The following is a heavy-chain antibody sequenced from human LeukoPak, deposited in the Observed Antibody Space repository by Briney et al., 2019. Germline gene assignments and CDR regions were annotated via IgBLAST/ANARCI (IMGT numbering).Heavy chain of an antibody. CDR2: IWYDGSNK. CDR3: ALAYEYCSGGSCYDY. CDR1: GFTFSSYG. Sequence: GFLRLSCAASGFTFSSYGMHWVRQAPGKGLEWVAVIWYDGSNKYYADSVKGRFTISRDNSKNTLYLQMNSLRAEDTAVYYCALAYEYCSGGSCYDYWGQGTLVTVSS. V-gene: IGHV3-33*01. D-gene: IGHD2-15*01. J-gene: IGHJ4*02.